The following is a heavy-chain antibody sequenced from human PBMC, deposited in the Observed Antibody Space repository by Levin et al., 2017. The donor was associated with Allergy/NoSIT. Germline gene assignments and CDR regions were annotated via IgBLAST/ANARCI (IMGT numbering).Heavy chain of an antibody. CDR2: INSDGSST. D-gene: IGHD6-19*01. CDR1: GFTFNTYW. CDR3: ATLEGSGWADY. V-gene: IGHV3-74*01. Sequence: PGGSLRLSCAASGFTFNTYWMHWVRQAPGKGLVWVSRINSDGSSTNYADSVKGRFTISRDNAKNTLYLQMDSLRAEDTAVYYCATLEGSGWADYWGQGTLVTVSS. J-gene: IGHJ4*02.